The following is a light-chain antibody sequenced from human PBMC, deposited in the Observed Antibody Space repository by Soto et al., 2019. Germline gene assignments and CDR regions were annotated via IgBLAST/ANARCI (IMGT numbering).Light chain of an antibody. CDR1: QGITNA. Sequence: DIQMTQSPSSLSASVGDRVTITCRASQGITNALAWYQQKPGKVPHLLIHSASTLQSGVPSRFSGSGSGTDFTLTISSLQPEDVATYYCQKYDRAPTFGQGTKVDIK. CDR2: SAS. V-gene: IGKV1-27*01. J-gene: IGKJ1*01. CDR3: QKYDRAPT.